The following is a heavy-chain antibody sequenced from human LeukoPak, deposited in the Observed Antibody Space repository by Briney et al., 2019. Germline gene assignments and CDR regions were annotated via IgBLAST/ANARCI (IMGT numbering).Heavy chain of an antibody. CDR3: ARGRKLGGYSYGFDY. CDR1: GFTFSSYS. V-gene: IGHV3-21*01. Sequence: GGSLRLSCAASGFTFSSYSMNWVRQAPGKGLEWVSSISSSSSYIYYADSVKGRFTISRDNAKNSLYLQMNSLRAEDTAVYYCARGRKLGGYSYGFDYWGQGTLVTVSS. J-gene: IGHJ4*02. D-gene: IGHD5-18*01. CDR2: ISSSSSYI.